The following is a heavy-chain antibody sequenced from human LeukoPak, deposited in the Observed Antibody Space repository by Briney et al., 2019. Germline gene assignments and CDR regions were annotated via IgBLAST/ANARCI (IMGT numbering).Heavy chain of an antibody. Sequence: GGSLRLSCAASGFTFSNAWMSWVRQAPGKGLEWVGRIKSKTDGGTSDYAAPVKGRFTISRDDSKNILYLQLNSLKTEDTAVYYCSCTGSSVVDYWGQGTLVTVSS. CDR1: GFTFSNAW. CDR2: IKSKTDGGTS. CDR3: SCTGSSVVDY. J-gene: IGHJ4*02. D-gene: IGHD2-8*02. V-gene: IGHV3-15*01.